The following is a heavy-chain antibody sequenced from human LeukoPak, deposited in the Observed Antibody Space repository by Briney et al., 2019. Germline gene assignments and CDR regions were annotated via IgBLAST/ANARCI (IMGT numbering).Heavy chain of an antibody. J-gene: IGHJ6*03. CDR3: ARGTVTHTYYYYYYMDV. V-gene: IGHV4-34*01. CDR2: INHSGST. Sequence: PSETLSLTCAVYGGSFSGYYWSWIRQPPGKGLEWIGEINHSGSTNYNPSLKSRVTISVDTSKNQFSLKLSSVTAADTAVYYSARGTVTHTYYYYYYMDVWGKGTTVTVSS. CDR1: GGSFSGYY. D-gene: IGHD4-17*01.